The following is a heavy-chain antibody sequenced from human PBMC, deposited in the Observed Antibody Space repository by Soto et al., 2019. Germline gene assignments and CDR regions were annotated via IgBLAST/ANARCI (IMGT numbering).Heavy chain of an antibody. D-gene: IGHD1-26*01. V-gene: IGHV4-39*07. CDR2: VYYGGRS. J-gene: IGHJ4*02. CDR3: ARRYGGNFDY. Sequence: SETLSLTCTVSSAPVSSTTYTWGWIRQPPGKGLEWVASVYYGGRSYYNPSLNSRVTISVDRSKNQFSLKLSSVTAADTAVYYCARRYGGNFDYWGQGTLVTVSS. CDR1: SAPVSSTTYT.